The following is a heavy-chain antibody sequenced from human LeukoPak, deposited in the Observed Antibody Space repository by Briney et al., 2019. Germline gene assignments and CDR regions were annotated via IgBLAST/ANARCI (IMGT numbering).Heavy chain of an antibody. CDR1: GYSFSDYG. CDR2: ISAYNGNT. Sequence: ASVKVSCKASGYSFSDYGVSWVRQAPGQGLEWMGGISAYNGNTNYAQKLQGRVTMNTDTSTSTAYIELRSLRSDDTAVYYCARGGHYDYIWGSYLYYFDYWGQGTLVTVSS. J-gene: IGHJ4*02. D-gene: IGHD3-16*02. V-gene: IGHV1-18*01. CDR3: ARGGHYDYIWGSYLYYFDY.